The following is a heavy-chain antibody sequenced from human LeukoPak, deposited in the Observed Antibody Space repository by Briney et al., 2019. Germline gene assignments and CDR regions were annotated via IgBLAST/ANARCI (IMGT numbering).Heavy chain of an antibody. V-gene: IGHV3-23*01. CDR3: AKVLPDLIVVVIAGCFDY. J-gene: IGHJ4*02. D-gene: IGHD2-21*01. Sequence: GGSLRLSCAASGFTFSNYAMSWVRQAPGKGLEWVSAISGSGGATYYAGSVKGRFTISRDNSKNTLFLQMNSLRAEDTAVYYCAKVLPDLIVVVIAGCFDYWGQGTLVTVSS. CDR1: GFTFSNYA. CDR2: ISGSGGAT.